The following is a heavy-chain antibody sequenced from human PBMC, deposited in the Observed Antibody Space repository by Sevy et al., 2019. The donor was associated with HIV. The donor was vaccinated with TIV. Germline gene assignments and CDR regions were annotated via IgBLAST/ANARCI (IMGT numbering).Heavy chain of an antibody. V-gene: IGHV3-7*01. CDR3: ARGQLTVSKPDYFDS. Sequence: GGSLRLSCAASGFTFSNYWMSWVRQAPGKGLECVANINQDGSEKYYLDSVKGGFIVSRDNAKNALYRQMNSLRAEDAAVYYCARGQLTVSKPDYFDSWGQGTLVTVSS. J-gene: IGHJ4*02. CDR2: INQDGSEK. D-gene: IGHD2-8*01. CDR1: GFTFSNYW.